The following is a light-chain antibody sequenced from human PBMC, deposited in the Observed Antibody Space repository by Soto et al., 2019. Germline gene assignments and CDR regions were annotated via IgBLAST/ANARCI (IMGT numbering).Light chain of an antibody. CDR3: SSYTSSSTLYV. V-gene: IGLV2-14*03. J-gene: IGLJ1*01. CDR1: SSDVGGYNY. Sequence: QSVLTQPASVSGSPGQSITISCTGTSSDVGGYNYVSWYQVHPGKAPKLTIYDVTNRPSGVSNRFSGSKSGNTASLTISGLQAEDEADYYCSSYTSSSTLYVFGTGTKLTVL. CDR2: DVT.